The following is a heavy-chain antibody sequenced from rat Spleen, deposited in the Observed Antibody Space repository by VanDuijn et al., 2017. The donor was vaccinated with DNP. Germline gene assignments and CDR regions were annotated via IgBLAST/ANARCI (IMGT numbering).Heavy chain of an antibody. CDR1: GFTFSDYY. J-gene: IGHJ4*01. Sequence: EVQLVESGGGLVQPGRSLKLSCAASGFTFSDYYMAWVRQAPTKGLEWVASISPSGGSTYYRGSVKGRFTISRDNAKSTLYLQMDSLRSEETATYYCARVQLGYYGMDAWGQGTSVTVSS. V-gene: IGHV5S11*01. CDR3: ARVQLGYYGMDA. D-gene: IGHD5-1*01. CDR2: ISPSGGST.